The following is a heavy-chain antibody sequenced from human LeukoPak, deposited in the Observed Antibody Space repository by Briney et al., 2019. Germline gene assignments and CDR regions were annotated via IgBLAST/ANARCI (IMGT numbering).Heavy chain of an antibody. Sequence: GGSLRLSCAASGFTFSSYSMNWVRQAPGKGLEWVSSISSSSYIYYADSVKGRFTISRDNAKNSLYLQMNSLRAEDTAVYYCARDRAIGGVNLWGQGTLVTVSS. CDR3: ARDRAIGGVNL. V-gene: IGHV3-21*01. D-gene: IGHD3-16*01. CDR1: GFTFSSYS. CDR2: ISSSSYI. J-gene: IGHJ5*02.